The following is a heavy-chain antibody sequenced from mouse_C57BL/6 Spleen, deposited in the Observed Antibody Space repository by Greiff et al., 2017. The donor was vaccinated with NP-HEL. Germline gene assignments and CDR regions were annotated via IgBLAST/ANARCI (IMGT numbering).Heavy chain of an antibody. CDR2: ISDGGSYT. J-gene: IGHJ2*01. Sequence: EVKLVESGGGLVKPGGSLKLSCAASGFTFSSYAMSWVRQTPEKRLEWVATISDGGSYTYYPDNVKGRFTISRDNAKNNLYLQMSHLKSEDTAMYYCARITTVVLYYFDYWGQGTTLTVSS. V-gene: IGHV5-4*03. D-gene: IGHD1-1*01. CDR1: GFTFSSYA. CDR3: ARITTVVLYYFDY.